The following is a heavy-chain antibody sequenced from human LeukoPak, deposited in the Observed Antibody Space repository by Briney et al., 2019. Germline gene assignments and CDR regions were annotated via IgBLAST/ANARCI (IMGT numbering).Heavy chain of an antibody. CDR1: GFTFSSYW. Sequence: QPGGSLRLSCAASGFTFSSYWMSWVRQAPGKGLEWVANINQNGSEIYYLDSVEGRFTISRDNAKNSLFLQMNSLRVEDTSVYYCVSGMIEFDYWGQGTRVTVSS. CDR3: VSGMIEFDY. J-gene: IGHJ4*02. D-gene: IGHD3-22*01. CDR2: INQNGSEI. V-gene: IGHV3-7*01.